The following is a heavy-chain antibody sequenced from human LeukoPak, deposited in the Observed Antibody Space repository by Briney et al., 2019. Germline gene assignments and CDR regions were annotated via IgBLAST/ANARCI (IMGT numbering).Heavy chain of an antibody. CDR2: INHSGST. J-gene: IGHJ6*02. Sequence: SETLSLTCAVYGGSFSGYYWSWIRQPPGKGLEWIGEINHSGSTNYNPSLMSRVTISVDTSKNQFSLKLSSVTAADTAVYYCARDSGWLGSYYYGMDVWGQGTTVTVSS. D-gene: IGHD6-19*01. CDR1: GGSFSGYY. CDR3: ARDSGWLGSYYYGMDV. V-gene: IGHV4-34*01.